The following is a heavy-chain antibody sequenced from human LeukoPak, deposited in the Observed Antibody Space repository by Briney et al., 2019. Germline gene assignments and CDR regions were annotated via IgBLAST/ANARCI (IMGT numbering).Heavy chain of an antibody. J-gene: IGHJ6*02. V-gene: IGHV1-2*02. CDR2: INPNSGGT. CDR1: GYTFTGYY. D-gene: IGHD5-18*01. CDR3: AREVSLTYVHTAMVALGEMDV. Sequence: GASVKVSCKASGYTFTGYYMHWVRQAPGQGLEWMGWINPNSGGTNYAQKFQGRVTMTRDTSISTAYMELSRLRSDDTAVYYCAREVSLTYVHTAMVALGEMDVWGQGTTVTVSS.